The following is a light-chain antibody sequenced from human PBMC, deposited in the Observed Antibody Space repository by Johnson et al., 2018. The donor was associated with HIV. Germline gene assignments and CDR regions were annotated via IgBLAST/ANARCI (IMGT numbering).Light chain of an antibody. Sequence: QSVLTQPPSVSAAPGQKVTISCSGSSSNIGNNYVSWYQQLPGRAPKLLIYDNNKRPSGIPDRFSGSKSGTSATLGITGLRTGDEADYYCGTWDSSLRVGFFGTGTKVTVL. CDR1: SSNIGNNY. J-gene: IGLJ1*01. CDR2: DNN. CDR3: GTWDSSLRVGF. V-gene: IGLV1-51*01.